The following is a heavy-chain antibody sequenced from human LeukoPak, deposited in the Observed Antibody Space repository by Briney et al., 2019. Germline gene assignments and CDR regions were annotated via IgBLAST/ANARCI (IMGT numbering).Heavy chain of an antibody. J-gene: IGHJ4*02. V-gene: IGHV1-18*01. Sequence: ASVKVSCKTSGYTFTSYGINWVRQAPGQGLEWMGRISAHNGNANYAQKFQGRVTTTTDTLATTAYMELRSLRSDDTAVYYCARDLERYYDLEGRSGYWGQGTLVTVSS. CDR3: ARDLERYYDLEGRSGY. D-gene: IGHD3-3*01. CDR1: GYTFTSYG. CDR2: ISAHNGNA.